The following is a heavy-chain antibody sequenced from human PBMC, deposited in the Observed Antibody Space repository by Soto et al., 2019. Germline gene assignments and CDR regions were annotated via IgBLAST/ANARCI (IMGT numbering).Heavy chain of an antibody. V-gene: IGHV1-2*04. D-gene: IGHD7-27*01. CDR2: INPNSGGT. CDR3: ARIRTGDFVDDAFDI. CDR1: GYSFTGNY. J-gene: IGHJ3*02. Sequence: ASVKVSCKASGYSFTGNYMHWVRQAPGKGLEWMGWINPNSGGTNYAQKFQGWVTMTRDTSISTAYMELSRLRSDDTAVYYCARIRTGDFVDDAFDIWGQGTMVTVSS.